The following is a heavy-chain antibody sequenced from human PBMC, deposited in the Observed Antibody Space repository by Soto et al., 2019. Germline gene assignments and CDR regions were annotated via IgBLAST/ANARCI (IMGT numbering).Heavy chain of an antibody. V-gene: IGHV4-39*02. CDR2: ISYSGST. Sequence: SETLSLTCSVSSGSISTSGYYWGWIRQPPGTGLEWIGGISYSGSTYYNPSLKSRLTISVDTSKNHFSLKLTSVTAADTAVYFCARRCSRLSVAVAAFDYWSQGTLVTVSS. D-gene: IGHD6-19*01. CDR1: SGSISTSGYY. J-gene: IGHJ4*02. CDR3: ARRCSRLSVAVAAFDY.